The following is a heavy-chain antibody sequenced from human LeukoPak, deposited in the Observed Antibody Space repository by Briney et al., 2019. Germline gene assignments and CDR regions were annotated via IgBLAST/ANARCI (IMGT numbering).Heavy chain of an antibody. V-gene: IGHV3-21*01. J-gene: IGHJ5*02. CDR2: ISSSSSHK. Sequence: GGSLRLSCVASGFSFSSYSMNWVRQAPGKGLEWVSSISSSSSHKDYADSVKGRFTISRDNANNSLYLQMDSLRVDDTAVYYCAKAPYSFGPRWFDPWGQGILVTVSS. D-gene: IGHD5-18*01. CDR1: GFSFSSYS. CDR3: AKAPYSFGPRWFDP.